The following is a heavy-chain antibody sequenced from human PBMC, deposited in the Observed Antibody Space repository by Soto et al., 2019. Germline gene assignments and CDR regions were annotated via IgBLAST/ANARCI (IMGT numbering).Heavy chain of an antibody. CDR2: IYYSGST. V-gene: IGHV4-31*03. D-gene: IGHD6-13*01. CDR3: ARDQRSWYNWFDP. Sequence: QVQLQESGPGLVKPSQTLSLTCTVSGGSISSGGYYWSWIRQHPGKGLEWIGYIYYSGSTYYNPSLKSRVTISVDTSKNQFSLKLSSMTAADTAVYYCARDQRSWYNWFDPWGQGTLVTVSS. J-gene: IGHJ5*02. CDR1: GGSISSGGYY.